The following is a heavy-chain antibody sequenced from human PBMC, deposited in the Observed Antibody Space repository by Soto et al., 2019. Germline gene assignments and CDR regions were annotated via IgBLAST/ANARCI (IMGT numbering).Heavy chain of an antibody. CDR2: IYTSGAT. V-gene: IGHV4-4*07. CDR1: GGSISSYY. J-gene: IGHJ4*02. D-gene: IGHD2-2*01. CDR3: ARGGWSSTSCYFYLDY. Sequence: QVQLQESGPGLVKPSEPLSLTCTVSGGSISSYYWTWIRQPAGKGLEWLGRIYTSGATNYNPSLKSRGTMSVDTSKNQFSLKLSSVTAADPAVYYCARGGWSSTSCYFYLDYCGQGTLVTVSS.